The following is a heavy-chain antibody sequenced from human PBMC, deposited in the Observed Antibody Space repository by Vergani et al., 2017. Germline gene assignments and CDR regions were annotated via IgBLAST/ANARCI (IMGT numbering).Heavy chain of an antibody. CDR1: GYTFTDYY. Sequence: VQLVQSGAEVKKPGSSVKVSCKASGYTFTDYYMHWVQQAPGKGLEWMGLVDPEDGETIYAEKFQGRVTITAATSTDTAYMELSSLRSEDTAVYYCATDLWGYCGGDCYTGNWGQGTLVTVSS. J-gene: IGHJ4*02. D-gene: IGHD2-21*02. CDR3: ATDLWGYCGGDCYTGN. V-gene: IGHV1-69-2*01. CDR2: VDPEDGET.